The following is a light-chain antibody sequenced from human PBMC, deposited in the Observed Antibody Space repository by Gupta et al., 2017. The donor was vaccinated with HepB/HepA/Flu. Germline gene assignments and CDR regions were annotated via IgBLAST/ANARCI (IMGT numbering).Light chain of an antibody. V-gene: IGLV2-14*03. Sequence: QSALTQPASVSGSPGQSITLPCTGTSSDVGGYNYVSWYQQHPGRAPKLMIYDVINRPSGVSNRFSGSKSGNTASLTISGLQAEDEADYYCSSYTSSSTYVFGTGTKVTVL. CDR2: DVI. CDR3: SSYTSSSTYV. J-gene: IGLJ1*01. CDR1: SSDVGGYNY.